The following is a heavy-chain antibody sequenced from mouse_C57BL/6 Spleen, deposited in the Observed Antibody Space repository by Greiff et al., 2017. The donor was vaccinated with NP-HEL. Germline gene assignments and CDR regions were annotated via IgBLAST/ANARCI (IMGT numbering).Heavy chain of an antibody. Sequence: DVMLVESGEGLVKPGGSLKLSCAASGFTFSSYAMSWVRQTPEKRLEWVAYISSGGDYIYYADTVKGRFTISRDNARNTLYLQMSSLKSEDTAMYYCTRSPTAWFAYWGQGTLVTVSA. CDR1: GFTFSSYA. CDR2: ISSGGDYI. CDR3: TRSPTAWFAY. V-gene: IGHV5-9-1*02. J-gene: IGHJ3*01.